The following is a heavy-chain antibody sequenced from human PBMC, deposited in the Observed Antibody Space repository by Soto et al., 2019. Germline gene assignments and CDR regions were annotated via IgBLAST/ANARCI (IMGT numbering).Heavy chain of an antibody. V-gene: IGHV1-8*02. CDR3: ARGCESDYDFWSALAYGIDV. CDR2: MNPNSGNT. D-gene: IGHD3-3*01. CDR1: GYTFSDYY. Sequence: GASVKVSCKASGYTFSDYYIHWVRQATGQGLEWMGWMNPNSGNTGYAQKFQGRVTMTRNTSISTAYMELSSLRSEDTAVYYCARGCESDYDFWSALAYGIDVWGQGTTVTVSS. J-gene: IGHJ6*02.